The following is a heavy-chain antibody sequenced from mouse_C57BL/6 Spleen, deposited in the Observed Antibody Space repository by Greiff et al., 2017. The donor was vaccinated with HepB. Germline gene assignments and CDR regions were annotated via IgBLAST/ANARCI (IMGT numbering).Heavy chain of an antibody. V-gene: IGHV3-6*01. CDR3: ARDQDYYGSSY. D-gene: IGHD1-1*01. CDR1: GYSITSGYY. CDR2: ISYDGSN. Sequence: VQLKESGPGLVKPSQSLSLTCSVTGYSITSGYYWNWIRQFPGNKLEWMGYISYDGSNNYNPSLKNRISITRDTSKNQFFLKLNSVTTEDTATYYCARDQDYYGSSYWGQGTTLTVSS. J-gene: IGHJ2*01.